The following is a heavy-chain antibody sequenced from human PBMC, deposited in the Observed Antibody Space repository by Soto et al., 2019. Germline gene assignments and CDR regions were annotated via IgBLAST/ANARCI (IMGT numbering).Heavy chain of an antibody. CDR3: ARGGSGWPYFDY. Sequence: TLSLTCTVSGGSISSSSYYWGWIRQPPGKGLEWIGSIYYSGSTYYNPSLKSRVTISVDTSKNQFSLKLSSVTAADTAVYYCARGGSGWPYFDYWGQGTLVTVSS. J-gene: IGHJ4*02. D-gene: IGHD6-19*01. V-gene: IGHV4-39*07. CDR1: GGSISSSSYY. CDR2: IYYSGST.